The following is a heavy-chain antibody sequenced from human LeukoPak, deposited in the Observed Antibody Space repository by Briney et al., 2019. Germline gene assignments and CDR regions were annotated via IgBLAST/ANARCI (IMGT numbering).Heavy chain of an antibody. CDR2: IWYDGNNK. CDR1: GFTFSSYG. J-gene: IGHJ6*02. V-gene: IGHV3-30*02. Sequence: PGGSLRLTCAASGFTFSSYGMHWVRQAPGKGLEWVALIWYDGNNKYYADSVKGRFTISRDNSKITVYLQMNSLKAEDTAVYYCAKELYNYGDYGAEGLDVGGQGTTVTVS. CDR3: AKELYNYGDYGAEGLDV. D-gene: IGHD4-17*01.